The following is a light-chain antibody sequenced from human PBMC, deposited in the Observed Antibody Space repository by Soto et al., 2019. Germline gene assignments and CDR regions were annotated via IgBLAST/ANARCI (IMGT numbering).Light chain of an antibody. V-gene: IGKV3-11*01. CDR1: QSVSNNY. CDR2: GAS. J-gene: IGKJ5*01. Sequence: EIVLTQSPGTLSLSPGKRATLSCRASQSVSNNYLAWYQQKPGQAPRLLIYGASNRATGIPARFSGSGSGTDFTLTINSLEPDDFALYYCQQRSNWPQITFGQGTRLEIK. CDR3: QQRSNWPQIT.